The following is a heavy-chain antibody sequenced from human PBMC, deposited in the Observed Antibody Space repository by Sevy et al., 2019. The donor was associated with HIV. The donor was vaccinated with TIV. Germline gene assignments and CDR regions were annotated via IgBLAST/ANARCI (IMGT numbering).Heavy chain of an antibody. J-gene: IGHJ5*02. CDR3: ARDVAVEIVVVPAAKWGPFWFDP. CDR1: GYTFTGYY. V-gene: IGHV1-2*02. D-gene: IGHD2-2*03. Sequence: ASVKVSCKASGYTFTGYYMHWVRQAPGQGLEWMGWINPNSGGTNYAQKLQGRVTMTRDTSISTAYMELSSMRTDDTAVYYCARDVAVEIVVVPAAKWGPFWFDPWGQGTLVTVSS. CDR2: INPNSGGT.